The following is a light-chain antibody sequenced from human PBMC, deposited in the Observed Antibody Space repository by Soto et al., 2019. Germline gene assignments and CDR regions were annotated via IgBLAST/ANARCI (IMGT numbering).Light chain of an antibody. CDR2: GAS. Sequence: ERVMTQSPGTLSVSPGERATLSCRASQSVSSNLAWYQQKPGQAPRLLIHGASTRATGTPARFSGSGSGTEFTLTISSLQSEDFAVYYCQQYNNWPFITFGQGTRLEIK. CDR1: QSVSSN. J-gene: IGKJ5*01. V-gene: IGKV3-15*01. CDR3: QQYNNWPFIT.